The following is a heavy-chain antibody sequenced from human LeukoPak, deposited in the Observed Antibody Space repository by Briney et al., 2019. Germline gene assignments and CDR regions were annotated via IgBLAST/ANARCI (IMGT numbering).Heavy chain of an antibody. CDR1: GFTVSNNY. J-gene: IGHJ4*02. CDR2: IYSGGST. V-gene: IGHV3-66*01. D-gene: IGHD2-2*01. Sequence: GGSLRLSCAAPGFTVSNNYMSWVRQAPGKGLEWVSVIYSGGSTYYADSVKGRFTISRDNSKNTLYLQMNSLRAEGTAVYYCACDPLDSVVVPAATGDYWGQGTLVTVSS. CDR3: ACDPLDSVVVPAATGDY.